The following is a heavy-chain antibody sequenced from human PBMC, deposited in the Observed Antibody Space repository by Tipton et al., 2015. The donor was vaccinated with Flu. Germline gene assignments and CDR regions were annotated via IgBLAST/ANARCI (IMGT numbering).Heavy chain of an antibody. CDR1: GDSIGRAYC. CDR3: GGPSTQDYFDSSITSDAFDV. Sequence: TLSLTCSVSGDSIGRAYCWGWIRQPPGKGLEWIGNICQSGSTYDNPSLKSRVTISVDRSKNQFSLSLSLVTAADTAMYYCGGPSTQDYFDSSITSDAFDVWGQGIMVTVSS. J-gene: IGHJ3*01. D-gene: IGHD3-22*01. V-gene: IGHV4-38-2*01. CDR2: ICQSGST.